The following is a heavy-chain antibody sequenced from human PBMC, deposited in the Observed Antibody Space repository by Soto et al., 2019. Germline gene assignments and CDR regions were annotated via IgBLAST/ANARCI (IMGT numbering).Heavy chain of an antibody. J-gene: IGHJ4*02. CDR3: ARDPGVTNYYFDY. V-gene: IGHV3-33*01. CDR2: IWYDGSKQ. D-gene: IGHD3-3*01. Sequence: QVQLVESGGGVVQPGTSLRLSCAPSGFTFSSYGMHWVRQAPGKGLEWVAVIWYDGSKQYYADSVKCRFTISRDNSKNTLYLQMNSLRAEDTAVYYCARDPGVTNYYFDYWGQGTLVTVSS. CDR1: GFTFSSYG.